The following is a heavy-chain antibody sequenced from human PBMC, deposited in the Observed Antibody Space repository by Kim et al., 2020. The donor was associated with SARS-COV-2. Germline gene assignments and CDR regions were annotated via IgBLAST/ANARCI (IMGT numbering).Heavy chain of an antibody. D-gene: IGHD5-12*01. CDR3: AGNIVATTGGDPDWFDP. CDR2: IYYSGST. V-gene: IGHV4-61*01. CDR1: GGSVSSGSYY. Sequence: SETLSLTCTVSGGSVSSGSYYWSWIRQPPGKGLEWIGYIYYSGSTNYNPSLKSRVTISVDTSKNQFSLKLSSVTAADTAVYYCAGNIVATTGGDPDWFDPWGQGTLVTVSS. J-gene: IGHJ5*02.